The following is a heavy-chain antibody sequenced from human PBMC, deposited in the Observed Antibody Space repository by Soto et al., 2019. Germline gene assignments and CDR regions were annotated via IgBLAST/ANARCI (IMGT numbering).Heavy chain of an antibody. CDR3: AREGVGGYYYGSGSHNFDY. CDR1: GYTFTGYY. J-gene: IGHJ4*02. D-gene: IGHD3-10*01. Sequence: QVQLVQSGAEVKKPGASVKVSCKASGYTFTGYYMHWVRQAPGQGLEWMGWINPNSGGTNHAQKFQGWVTMTRDTSISTAYMELSRLRSDDTAVYYCAREGVGGYYYGSGSHNFDYWGQGTLVTVSS. CDR2: INPNSGGT. V-gene: IGHV1-2*04.